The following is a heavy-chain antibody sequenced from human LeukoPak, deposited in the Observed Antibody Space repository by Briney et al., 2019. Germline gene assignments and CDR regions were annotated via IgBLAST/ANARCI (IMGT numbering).Heavy chain of an antibody. V-gene: IGHV3-23*01. D-gene: IGHD1-26*01. Sequence: PGGSLRLPCAASGFTFSTYAMSWVRQAPGKGLEWVSGISGSGGSTYYADSVKGRFTISRDNSKNTLYLQMNSLRAEDTAVYYCAKDGEQPFDYWGQGTLVTVSS. CDR1: GFTFSTYA. CDR2: ISGSGGST. J-gene: IGHJ4*02. CDR3: AKDGEQPFDY.